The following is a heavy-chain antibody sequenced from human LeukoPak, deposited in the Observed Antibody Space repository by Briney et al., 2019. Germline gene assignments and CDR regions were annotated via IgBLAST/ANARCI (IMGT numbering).Heavy chain of an antibody. CDR1: GYSISSGYY. V-gene: IGHV4-38-2*01. Sequence: PSETLSLTCAVSGYSISSGYYWGWIRQPPGKGLEGIGGIYHRESTYYNAPLKSRVTISVDTSKNQFSLKLSSVTAADTAVYYCARTDDYSPDYYYYMDVWGKGTTVTVSS. CDR2: IYHREST. CDR3: ARTDDYSPDYYYYMDV. J-gene: IGHJ6*03. D-gene: IGHD4-11*01.